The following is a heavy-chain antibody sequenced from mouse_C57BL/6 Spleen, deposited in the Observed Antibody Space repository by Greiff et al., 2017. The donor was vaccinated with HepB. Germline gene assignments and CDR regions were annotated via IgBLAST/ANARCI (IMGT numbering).Heavy chain of an antibody. CDR1: GYTFTDYE. CDR3: TRRGPNSEFAY. CDR2: IDPETGGT. V-gene: IGHV1-15*01. Sequence: VQLQQSGAELVRPGASVTLSCKASGYTFTDYEMHWVKQTPVHGLEWIGAIDPETGGTAYNQKFKGKAILTADKSSSTAYMELRSLTSEDSAVYYCTRRGPNSEFAYWGQGTLVTVSA. D-gene: IGHD4-1*01. J-gene: IGHJ3*01.